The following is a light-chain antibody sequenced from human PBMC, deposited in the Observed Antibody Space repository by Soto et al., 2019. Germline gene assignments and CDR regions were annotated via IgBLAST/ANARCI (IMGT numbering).Light chain of an antibody. Sequence: DIQLTQSPSFLSASVGDRVTITCRASQGISSYLAWYQQKPGKAPKLLIYAASTLQSGVPSRFSGSGSGTEFPLTISRLQPEDCATYYCQQLNSYPRGFTFGPGTKVDIK. CDR2: AAS. V-gene: IGKV1-9*01. J-gene: IGKJ3*01. CDR1: QGISSY. CDR3: QQLNSYPRGFT.